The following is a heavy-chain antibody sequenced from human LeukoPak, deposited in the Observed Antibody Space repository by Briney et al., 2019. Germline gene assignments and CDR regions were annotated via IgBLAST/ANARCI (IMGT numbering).Heavy chain of an antibody. J-gene: IGHJ4*02. D-gene: IGHD3-3*01. CDR3: ARGSITGFGVVIPYYFDY. Sequence: ASVKVSCEASGGTFSSYAISWVRQAPGQGLEWMGGIIPIFGTANYAQKFQGRVTITADESTSTAYMELSSLRSEDTAVYYCARGSITGFGVVIPYYFDYWGQGTLVTVSS. V-gene: IGHV1-69*01. CDR2: IIPIFGTA. CDR1: GGTFSSYA.